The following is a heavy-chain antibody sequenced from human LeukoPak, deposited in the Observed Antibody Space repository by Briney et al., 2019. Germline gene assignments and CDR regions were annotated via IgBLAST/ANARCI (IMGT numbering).Heavy chain of an antibody. CDR2: MNPNSGNT. CDR3: ARLISGSYYTYYYYYMDV. CDR1: GYTFTSYD. D-gene: IGHD1-26*01. Sequence: ASVKVSCKASGYTFTSYDINWVRQATGQGLEWMGWMNPNSGNTGYAQKFQGRVTITRNTSISTAYMELSSLRSEDTAVYYCARLISGSYYTYYYYYMDVWGKGTTVTVSS. J-gene: IGHJ6*03. V-gene: IGHV1-8*03.